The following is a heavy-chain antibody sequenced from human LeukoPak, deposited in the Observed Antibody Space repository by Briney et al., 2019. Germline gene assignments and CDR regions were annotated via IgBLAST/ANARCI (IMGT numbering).Heavy chain of an antibody. CDR2: INWNGGST. D-gene: IGHD3-9*01. Sequence: PGGSLRLSCAASGISLDDYGFSWVRQAPGKGLEWVSGINWNGGSTGYADSVKGRFTISRDNAKNSLYLQMNSLRAEDTALYHCAREGYDILTGYPYTPLLDYWGQGTLVTVSS. CDR3: AREGYDILTGYPYTPLLDY. CDR1: GISLDDYG. V-gene: IGHV3-20*01. J-gene: IGHJ4*02.